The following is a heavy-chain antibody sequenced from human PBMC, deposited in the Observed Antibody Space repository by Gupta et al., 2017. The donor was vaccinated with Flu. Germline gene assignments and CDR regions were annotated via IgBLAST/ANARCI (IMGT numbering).Heavy chain of an antibody. J-gene: IGHJ5*02. CDR2: IKQDGSEK. CDR3: ARDLSNYDLYWFDP. Sequence: EVQLVESGGGLVQPGGSLRLSCAASGFTFSSYWMSWVRQAPGKGLEWVANIKQDGSEKYYGDSVKGRFTISRENAKNSLYLQMNSLRAEDTAVYYCARDLSNYDLYWFDPWGQGTLVTVSS. CDR1: GFTFSSYW. V-gene: IGHV3-7*04. D-gene: IGHD4-4*01.